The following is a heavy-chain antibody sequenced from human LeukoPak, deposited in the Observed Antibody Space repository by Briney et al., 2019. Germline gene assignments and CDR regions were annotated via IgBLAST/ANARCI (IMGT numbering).Heavy chain of an antibody. J-gene: IGHJ4*02. CDR3: ATDIVVVPAAMGDY. CDR1: GYTLTELS. CDR2: FDPEDGET. D-gene: IGHD2-2*01. Sequence: ASVNVSCKVSGYTLTELSMHWVRPAPGKGLEWMGGFDPEDGETIYAQKFQGRVTMTEDTSTDTAYMELSSLRSEDTAVYYCATDIVVVPAAMGDYWGQGTLVTVSS. V-gene: IGHV1-24*01.